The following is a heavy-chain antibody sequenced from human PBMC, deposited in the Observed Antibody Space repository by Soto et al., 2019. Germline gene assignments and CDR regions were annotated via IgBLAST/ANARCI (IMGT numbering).Heavy chain of an antibody. J-gene: IGHJ4*02. CDR1: GFTFSSYE. CDR3: TRGPRPTSTGTGAF. Sequence: PGGSLRLSCVASGFTFSSYEMNWVRQAPGKGLEWVSYISSSGSTIYYADSVKGRFTISRDNAKNTLYIQMNALRVEDTGVYYCTRGPRPTSTGTGAFWGQGTLGTVSS. CDR2: ISSSGSTI. D-gene: IGHD1-1*01. V-gene: IGHV3-48*03.